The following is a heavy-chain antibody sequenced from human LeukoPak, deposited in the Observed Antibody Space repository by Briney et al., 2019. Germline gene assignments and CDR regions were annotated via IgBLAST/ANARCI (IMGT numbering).Heavy chain of an antibody. D-gene: IGHD3-3*01. Sequence: PSETLSLTCAVSNYSISRGYHWGWIRQPPGKGLQWIGIIYPSGSTYYNPPLKSRVTISVDTSKNRFSLKLSSVTAADTAVYYCARVGFDDFWSGYLISDAFDIWGQGTMVTVSS. CDR1: NYSISRGYH. CDR2: IYPSGST. J-gene: IGHJ3*02. V-gene: IGHV4-38-2*01. CDR3: ARVGFDDFWSGYLISDAFDI.